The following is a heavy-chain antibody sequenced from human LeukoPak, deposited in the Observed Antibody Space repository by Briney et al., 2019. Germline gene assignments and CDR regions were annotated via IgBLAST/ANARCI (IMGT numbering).Heavy chain of an antibody. V-gene: IGHV3-23*01. CDR3: GKDIGYSYGYSHFDY. CDR2: ISGSGGST. Sequence: GGSLRLSCAASGFTFSSYAMSWVRQAPGKGLEWVSAISGSGGSTYYADSVKGRFTISRDNSKNTLYLQMNGLRAEDTAVYYCGKDIGYSYGYSHFDYWGQGTLVTVSS. D-gene: IGHD5-18*01. CDR1: GFTFSSYA. J-gene: IGHJ4*02.